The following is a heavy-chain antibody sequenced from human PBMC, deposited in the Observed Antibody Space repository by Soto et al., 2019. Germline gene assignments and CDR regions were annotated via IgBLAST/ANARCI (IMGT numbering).Heavy chain of an antibody. CDR1: EGTFNSYA. J-gene: IGHJ5*02. V-gene: IGHV1-69*13. D-gene: IGHD3-9*01. Sequence: GASVKVSCKASEGTFNSYAISWVRQAPGQGLEWMGGILPIFGTANSAQQLQGRVTNTADESTSTDYKELSSLRSEDTAVYYCVRDRKRQYVDWLLSGWFDPWGQGTLVNVSP. CDR2: ILPIFGTA. CDR3: VRDRKRQYVDWLLSGWFDP.